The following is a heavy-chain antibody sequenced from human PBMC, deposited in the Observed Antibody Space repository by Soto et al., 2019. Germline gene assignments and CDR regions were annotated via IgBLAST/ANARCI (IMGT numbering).Heavy chain of an antibody. V-gene: IGHV1-69*13. CDR1: GCTFSSYA. Sequence: ASVKVSCKASGCTFSSYAISWVRQAPEQGLEWMGGIIPIFGTANYAQKFQGRVTITADESTSTAYMELSSLRSEDTAVYYCAREKIEMATPIRDWYFGLWGRGTLVTVSS. CDR3: AREKIEMATPIRDWYFGL. D-gene: IGHD5-12*01. CDR2: IIPIFGTA. J-gene: IGHJ2*01.